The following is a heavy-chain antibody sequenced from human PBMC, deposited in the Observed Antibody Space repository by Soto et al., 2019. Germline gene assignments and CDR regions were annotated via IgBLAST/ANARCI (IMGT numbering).Heavy chain of an antibody. J-gene: IGHJ4*02. CDR2: ISSSSSYI. CDR1: GFTFSSYS. Sequence: EVQLVESGGGLVKPGGSLRLSCAASGFTFSSYSMNWVRQAPGKGLEWVSSISSSSSYIYYADSVKGRFTISKDNAKNSLYLQMNRLRAEDTAVYYCARDEYYDFWSGYWGYWGQGTLVTVSS. CDR3: ARDEYYDFWSGYWGY. D-gene: IGHD3-3*01. V-gene: IGHV3-21*01.